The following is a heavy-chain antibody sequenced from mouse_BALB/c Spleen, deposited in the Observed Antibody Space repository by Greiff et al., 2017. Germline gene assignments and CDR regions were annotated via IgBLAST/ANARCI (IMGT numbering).Heavy chain of an antibody. Sequence: VQLQESGAELVRPGTSVKVSCKASGYAFTNYLIEWVKQRPGQGLEWIGVINPGSGGTNYNEKFKGKATLTADKSSSTAYMQLSSLTSDDSAVYFCARSRITTWYFDVWGAGTTVTVSS. V-gene: IGHV1-54*03. CDR3: ARSRITTWYFDV. J-gene: IGHJ1*01. D-gene: IGHD1-1*01. CDR1: GYAFTNYL. CDR2: INPGSGGT.